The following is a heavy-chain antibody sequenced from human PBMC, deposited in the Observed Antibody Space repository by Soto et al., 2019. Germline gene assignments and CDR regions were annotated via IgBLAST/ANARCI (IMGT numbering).Heavy chain of an antibody. CDR1: GFTFTDYW. J-gene: IGHJ5*02. Sequence: ASVKVSCKASGFTFTDYWMHWVRQAPGQGLEWMGIINPSGATTSYAQKFQGRVTITRDTSTSTVYMDLSSLRYEDTAVYYCARDNSQGYGTPAAAWWFDPCGQPTLLPLSS. CDR3: ARDNSQGYGTPAAAWWFDP. V-gene: IGHV1-46*01. CDR2: INPSGATT. D-gene: IGHD5-12*01.